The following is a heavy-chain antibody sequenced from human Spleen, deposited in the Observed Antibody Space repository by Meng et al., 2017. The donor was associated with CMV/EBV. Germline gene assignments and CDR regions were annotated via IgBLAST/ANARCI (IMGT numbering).Heavy chain of an antibody. V-gene: IGHV3-66*01. CDR3: AREAYSSTWGYVMDV. D-gene: IGHD6-13*01. Sequence: GGSLRLSCAVSGFTVSSNYISWVRQAPGKGLEWVSVIYSGGSTYYADSVKGRFAVSRDNSKNTLYLQMNSLRAEDTAVYYCAREAYSSTWGYVMDVWGQGTTVTVSS. CDR1: GFTVSSNY. J-gene: IGHJ6*02. CDR2: IYSGGST.